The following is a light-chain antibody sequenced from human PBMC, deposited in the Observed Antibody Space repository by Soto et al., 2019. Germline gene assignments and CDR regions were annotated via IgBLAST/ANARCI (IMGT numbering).Light chain of an antibody. CDR1: SSNIGNNY. V-gene: IGLV1-47*01. CDR3: AAWDDSLSGRGV. J-gene: IGLJ2*01. CDR2: RNN. Sequence: QSVLTQPPSASGTPGQGVTISCSGSSSNIGNNYVYWYQLVPGTAPKLLIYRNNQRPSGVPDRFSGSRSGTSASLAIGGLRSEDEADYYCAAWDDSLSGRGVFGGGTKLTVL.